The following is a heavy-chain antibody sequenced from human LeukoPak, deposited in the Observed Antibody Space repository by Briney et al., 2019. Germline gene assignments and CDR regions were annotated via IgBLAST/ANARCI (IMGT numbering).Heavy chain of an antibody. CDR1: GFTFSSYE. CDR3: ARAGGYDSSGYYYEGDYFDY. CDR2: ISSSSSYI. D-gene: IGHD3-22*01. Sequence: GGSLRLSCAASGFTFSSYEMNWVRQAPGKGLEWVSSISSSSSYIYYADSVKGRFTISRDNAKNSLYLQMNSLRAEDTAVYYCARAGGYDSSGYYYEGDYFDYWGQGTLVTVSS. J-gene: IGHJ4*02. V-gene: IGHV3-21*01.